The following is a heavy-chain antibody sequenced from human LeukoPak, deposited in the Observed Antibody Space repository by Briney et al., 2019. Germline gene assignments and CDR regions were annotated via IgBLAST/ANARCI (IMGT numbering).Heavy chain of an antibody. D-gene: IGHD2-2*01. J-gene: IGHJ4*02. CDR1: GYTFTSYG. CDR3: ARESGRARSSISCQRGDN. V-gene: IGHV1-18*01. CDR2: ISAYNGNT. Sequence: ASVKVSCKASGYTFTSYGISWVRQAPGQGLEWVGWISAYNGNTNYAQNLQGRVTMTTDTPTSTAYMELRSLRSDDTAVYYCARESGRARSSISCQRGDNWGQGTLVTVSS.